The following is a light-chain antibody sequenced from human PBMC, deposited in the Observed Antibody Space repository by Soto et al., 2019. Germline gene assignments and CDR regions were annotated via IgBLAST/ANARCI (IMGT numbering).Light chain of an antibody. Sequence: EIVMTQSPATLSVSPGERATLSCMASQSVNSNLAWYQQKPGQAPRLLIYGASTRATGIPARFSGSGSGTEFTLTISSLQSEAFAIYYCQQELTFGGGTKVEIK. V-gene: IGKV3-15*01. CDR2: GAS. J-gene: IGKJ4*01. CDR1: QSVNSN. CDR3: QQELT.